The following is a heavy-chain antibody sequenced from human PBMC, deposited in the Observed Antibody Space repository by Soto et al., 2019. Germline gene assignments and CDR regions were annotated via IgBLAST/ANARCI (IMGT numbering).Heavy chain of an antibody. D-gene: IGHD2-21*01. V-gene: IGHV1-3*05. CDR2: INPANGNT. J-gene: IGHJ4*02. CDR3: TRSAISPYGAHIGPSEY. Sequence: QAQLAQSGAEERKPGASVKVSCEATGYTFTAYAMHWVRQAPGQRLEWMGWINPANGNTKYSQKFLGRLAITSDTSANAAYMELNSPTSADTAMYYSTRSAISPYGAHIGPSEYWGQGNLVSVSS. CDR1: GYTFTAYA.